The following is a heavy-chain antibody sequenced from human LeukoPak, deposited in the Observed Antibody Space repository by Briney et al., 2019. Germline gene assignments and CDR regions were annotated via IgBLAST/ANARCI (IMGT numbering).Heavy chain of an antibody. CDR3: ARRAAAAGRNWFDP. CDR1: GGSVGGDY. J-gene: IGHJ5*02. D-gene: IGHD6-13*01. CDR2: INHSGST. V-gene: IGHV4-34*01. Sequence: SATLSPHCALYGGSVGGDYWRWIRQPPGKELKWIGEINHSGSTNYNPSLKSRVTISVDTSKNQFSLKLSSVTAADTAVYYCARRAAAAGRNWFDPWGQGTLVPFSS.